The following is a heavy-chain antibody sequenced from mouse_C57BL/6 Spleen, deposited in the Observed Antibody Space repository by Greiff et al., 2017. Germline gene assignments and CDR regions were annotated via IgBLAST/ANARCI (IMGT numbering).Heavy chain of an antibody. CDR2: ISGGGGNT. CDR3: ARHEAGTSWYFDV. J-gene: IGHJ1*03. CDR1: GFTFSSYT. V-gene: IGHV5-9*01. Sequence: EVNVVESGGGLVKPGGSLKLSCAASGFTFSSYTMSWVRQTPEKRLEWVATISGGGGNTYYPDSVKGRFTISRDNAKNTLYLQMSSLRSEDTALYYCARHEAGTSWYFDVWGTGTTVTVSS. D-gene: IGHD4-1*01.